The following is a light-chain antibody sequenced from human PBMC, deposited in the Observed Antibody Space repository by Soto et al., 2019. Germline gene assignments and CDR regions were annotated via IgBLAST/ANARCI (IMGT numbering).Light chain of an antibody. J-gene: IGLJ2*01. CDR2: GNS. CDR3: QSYDSSLSVYVV. CDR1: SSNIGAGYD. Sequence: QPVLTQPPSVSEAPGQRVTISCTGSSSNIGAGYDVHWYQQLPGTAPKLLIYGNSNRPSGVPDRFSGSKSGTSASLAITGLQAEDEADYYCQSYDSSLSVYVVFGGGTQLTVL. V-gene: IGLV1-40*01.